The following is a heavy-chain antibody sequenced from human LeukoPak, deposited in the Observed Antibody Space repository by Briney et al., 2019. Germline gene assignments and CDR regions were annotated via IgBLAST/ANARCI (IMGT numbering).Heavy chain of an antibody. CDR3: AKTEVATSRVDAFDI. Sequence: GGSLRLSCAASGFTFGSYAMSWVRQAPGKGLEWVSAISGSGGSTYYADSVKGRFTISRDNSKNTLYLQMNSLRAEDTAVYYCAKTEVATSRVDAFDIWGQGTMVTVSS. V-gene: IGHV3-23*01. CDR2: ISGSGGST. D-gene: IGHD5-12*01. J-gene: IGHJ3*02. CDR1: GFTFGSYA.